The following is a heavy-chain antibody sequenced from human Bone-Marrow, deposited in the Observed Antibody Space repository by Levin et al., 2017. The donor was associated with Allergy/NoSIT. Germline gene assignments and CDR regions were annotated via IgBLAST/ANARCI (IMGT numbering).Heavy chain of an antibody. CDR3: AKDGRAAGEGLVSYYYYYGLDG. J-gene: IGHJ6*02. CDR2: IAWNSASR. Sequence: PGESLKISCAASGFKFDDHAMHWVRQVPGKGLEWVAGIAWNSASRSYSDSVKGRFTISRDNAKRSLYLEMNSLRLEDTALYYCAKDGRAAGEGLVSYYYYYGLDGWGHGTTVTVSS. V-gene: IGHV3-9*01. D-gene: IGHD3-10*01. CDR1: GFKFDDHA.